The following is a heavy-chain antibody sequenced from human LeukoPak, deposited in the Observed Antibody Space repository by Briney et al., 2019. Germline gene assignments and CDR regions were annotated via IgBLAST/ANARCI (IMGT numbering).Heavy chain of an antibody. CDR1: GGSISSYY. V-gene: IGHV4-59*12. D-gene: IGHD4-11*01. J-gene: IGHJ6*03. Sequence: SETLSLTCTVSGGSISSYYWSWIRQPPGKGLEWIGCIYYSGSTYYNPSLKSRVTISVDTSKNQFSLKLSSVTAADTAVYYCARDSTVINYYYYMDVWGKGTTVTVSS. CDR3: ARDSTVINYYYYMDV. CDR2: IYYSGST.